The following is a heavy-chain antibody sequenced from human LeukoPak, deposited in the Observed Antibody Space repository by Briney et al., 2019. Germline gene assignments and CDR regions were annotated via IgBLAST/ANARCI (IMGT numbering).Heavy chain of an antibody. CDR1: GYTFTSND. V-gene: IGHV1-8*01. J-gene: IGHJ4*02. Sequence: ASVKVSCKASGYTFTSNDITWVRQATGQGLEWMGWMNPNNGNTGYAQKLHGRVTMTTDTSTSTAYMELRSLRSDDTAVYYCARDQEAAAGSRGLDHRGRGTLVTVSS. CDR2: MNPNNGNT. CDR3: ARDQEAAAGSRGLDH. D-gene: IGHD6-13*01.